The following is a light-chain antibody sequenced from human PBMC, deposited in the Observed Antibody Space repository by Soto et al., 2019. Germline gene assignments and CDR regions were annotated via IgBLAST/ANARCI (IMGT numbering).Light chain of an antibody. J-gene: IGLJ2*01. V-gene: IGLV1-47*01. Sequence: QSVLIQPPSASGTPGQRVTISCSGSSSNIGSYYVYWYQQLPGAAPKLLIYRNNQRPSGVPDRFSGSKSGTAASLAISGLRSEDEADYYCAAWDDSLSVLFGGGTKLTVL. CDR1: SSNIGSYY. CDR3: AAWDDSLSVL. CDR2: RNN.